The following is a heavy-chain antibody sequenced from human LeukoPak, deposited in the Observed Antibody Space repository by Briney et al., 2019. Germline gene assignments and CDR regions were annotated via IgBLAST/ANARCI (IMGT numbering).Heavy chain of an antibody. CDR2: IIPILGIA. J-gene: IGHJ3*02. Sequence: ASVKVSCKASGYTFTSYGISWVRQAPGQGLEWMGRIIPILGIANYAQKFQGRVTITADKSTSTAYMELSSLRSEDTAVYYCANNIVGATFRVDGAFDIWGQGTMVTVSS. CDR1: GYTFTSYG. D-gene: IGHD1-26*01. CDR3: ANNIVGATFRVDGAFDI. V-gene: IGHV1-69*04.